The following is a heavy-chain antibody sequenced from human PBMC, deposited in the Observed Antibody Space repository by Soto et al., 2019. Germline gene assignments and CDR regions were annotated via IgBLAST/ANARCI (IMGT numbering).Heavy chain of an antibody. D-gene: IGHD1-26*01. CDR1: GFTFSSYF. J-gene: IGHJ5*02. CDR2: ISYDGSNK. CDR3: ARHRHPRGTVGATSPLDP. V-gene: IGHV3-30*03. Sequence: GGSLILSCASSGFTFSSYFMHWVRQAPGKGLEWVAVISYDGSNKYYADSVKGRFTISRDKSNNTLYLQMRRVRAEDTAVYFCARHRHPRGTVGATSPLDPWGQGT.